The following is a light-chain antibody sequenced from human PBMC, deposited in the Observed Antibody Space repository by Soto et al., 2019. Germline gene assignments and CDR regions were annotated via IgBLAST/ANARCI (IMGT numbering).Light chain of an antibody. V-gene: IGKV1-5*01. J-gene: IGKJ1*01. CDR2: DAS. CDR3: QQYNSYSPWT. CDR1: QSISNW. Sequence: DIQMTQSPSTLPASVGDRVTITCRASQSISNWLAWYQQKPGKVPKLLIFDASTLQTGVPSRFGGGGSGTEFTLTISGLQPDDFATYYCQQYNSYSPWTFGPGTKVDI.